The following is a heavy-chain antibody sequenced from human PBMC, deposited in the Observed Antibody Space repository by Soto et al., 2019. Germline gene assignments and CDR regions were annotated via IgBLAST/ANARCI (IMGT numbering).Heavy chain of an antibody. CDR3: AKASTYRASYKEDAFDN. CDR2: ISGSGGST. V-gene: IGHV3-23*01. D-gene: IGHD1-26*01. J-gene: IGHJ3*02. CDR1: GFTFSSYA. Sequence: GGSLRLSCAASGFTFSSYAMSWVRQAPGKGLEWVSAISGSGGSTYHADSVKGRFTISRDNSKNTLFLQMNSLRAEDTAVYYCAKASTYRASYKEDAFDNWGQGTVVTVSS.